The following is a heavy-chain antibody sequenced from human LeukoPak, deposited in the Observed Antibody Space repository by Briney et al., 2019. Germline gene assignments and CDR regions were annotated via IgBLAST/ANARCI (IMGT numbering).Heavy chain of an antibody. J-gene: IGHJ4*02. Sequence: SETLSLTCAVYGGSLSGSYWSWIRQPPGKGLEWIGEINHSGSANYSPSLKSRVTLSIDKSKNQFSLNLNSVTAADTAVYYCARARRDSGYYKVDYWGQGTLVTVSS. V-gene: IGHV4-34*01. D-gene: IGHD3-3*01. CDR1: GGSLSGSY. CDR2: INHSGSA. CDR3: ARARRDSGYYKVDY.